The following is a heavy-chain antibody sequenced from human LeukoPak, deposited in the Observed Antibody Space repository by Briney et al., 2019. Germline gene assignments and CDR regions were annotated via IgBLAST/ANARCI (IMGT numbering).Heavy chain of an antibody. D-gene: IGHD3-10*01. J-gene: IGHJ4*02. CDR1: GFTVSSNY. V-gene: IGHV3-74*01. CDR2: INSDGSST. Sequence: GGSLRLSCAASGFTVSSNYMSWVRQAPGKGLEWVSRINSDGSSTSYADSVKGRFTISRDNAKNTLYLQMNSLRAGDTAVYYYARDSDGSGSYPYFDYWGQGTLVTVSS. CDR3: ARDSDGSGSYPYFDY.